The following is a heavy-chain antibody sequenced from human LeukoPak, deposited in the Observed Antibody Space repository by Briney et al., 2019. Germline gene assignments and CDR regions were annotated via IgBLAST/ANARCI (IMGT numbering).Heavy chain of an antibody. Sequence: SETLSLTCTVSGDSISSGDYYWSWIRQPAGKGLEWIGRISSSGSTNYNPSLKSRVTISVDTSKNQFSLKVSSVTAADTAVYYCARPGYSYGSSDAFDIWGQGTMVTVSS. V-gene: IGHV4-61*02. J-gene: IGHJ3*02. CDR3: ARPGYSYGSSDAFDI. CDR1: GDSISSGDYY. D-gene: IGHD5-18*01. CDR2: ISSSGST.